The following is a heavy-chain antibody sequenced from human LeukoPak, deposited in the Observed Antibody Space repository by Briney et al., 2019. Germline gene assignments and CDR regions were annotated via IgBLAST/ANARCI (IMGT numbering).Heavy chain of an antibody. CDR1: GFTFSTYA. D-gene: IGHD3-10*01. J-gene: IGHJ4*02. CDR3: AKDEGVVLSTSFDFGH. V-gene: IGHV3-23*01. CDR2: ISGSGRNT. Sequence: GGSLTLSCGVSGFTFSTYAMSRVRQAPGKGLEWVAFISGSGRNTYYADSVKGRFTISRDNFRNTLSLQMNSLRPDDTAIYYCAKDEGVVLSTSFDFGHWGQGTLVAVSS.